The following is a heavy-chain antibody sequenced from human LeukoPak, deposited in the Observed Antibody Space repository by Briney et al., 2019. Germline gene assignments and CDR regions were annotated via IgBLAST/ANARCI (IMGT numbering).Heavy chain of an antibody. Sequence: SETLSLTCTVSGGSISSSSYYWGWIRQPPGKGLEWIGSIYYSGSTYYNPSLKSRVTISVDTSKNQFSLKLSSVTAADTAVYYCARVPLQYYYDSSGPLFDYWGQGTLVTVSS. CDR1: GGSISSSSYY. V-gene: IGHV4-39*07. CDR2: IYYSGST. CDR3: ARVPLQYYYDSSGPLFDY. J-gene: IGHJ4*02. D-gene: IGHD3-22*01.